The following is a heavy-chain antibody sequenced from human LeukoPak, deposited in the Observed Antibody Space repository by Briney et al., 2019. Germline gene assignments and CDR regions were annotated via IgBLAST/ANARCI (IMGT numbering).Heavy chain of an antibody. D-gene: IGHD3-22*01. J-gene: IGHJ4*02. V-gene: IGHV4-4*07. CDR3: AREDSSGYHMPLDY. CDR2: IYTSGST. CDR1: GGPISSYY. Sequence: PSETLSLTCTVSGGPISSYYWSWIRQPAGKGLEWIGRIYTSGSTNYNPSLKSRVTISVDKSKNQFSLKLSSVTAADTAVYYCAREDSSGYHMPLDYWGQGTLVTVSS.